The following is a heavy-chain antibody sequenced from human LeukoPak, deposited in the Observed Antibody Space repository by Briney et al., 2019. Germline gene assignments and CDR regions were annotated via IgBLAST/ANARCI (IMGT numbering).Heavy chain of an antibody. D-gene: IGHD3-3*01. CDR2: IYYSGST. J-gene: IGHJ4*02. Sequence: SETLSLTCAVYGGSFSGYYWSWIRQPPGKGLEWIGSIYYSGSTYYNPSLKSRVTISVDTSKNQFSLKLSSVTAADTAVYYCARHGVYSGGAFDYWGQGTLVTVSS. CDR3: ARHGVYSGGAFDY. CDR1: GGSFSGYY. V-gene: IGHV4-34*01.